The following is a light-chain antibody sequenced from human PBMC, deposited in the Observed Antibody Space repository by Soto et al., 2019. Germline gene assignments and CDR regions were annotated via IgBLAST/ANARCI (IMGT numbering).Light chain of an antibody. V-gene: IGKV3-15*01. CDR3: QQYNNWPPRT. Sequence: EIVMTQSPVTLSVSPGERATLSCRASQSISNHLAWYQQKPGQAPRLLIYGASTMATGIPARFSGSGSGTDFTLTISSLQSEDFAVYYCQQYNNWPPRTFGQGTKLEIK. J-gene: IGKJ2*01. CDR2: GAS. CDR1: QSISNH.